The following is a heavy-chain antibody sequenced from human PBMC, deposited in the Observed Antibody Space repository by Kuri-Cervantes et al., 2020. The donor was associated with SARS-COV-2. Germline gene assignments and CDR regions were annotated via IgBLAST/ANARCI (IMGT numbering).Heavy chain of an antibody. Sequence: GESLKISCAASAFTFSSHWMSWVRQAPGKGLEWVANIKQDGSEKYYVDSVKGRFTISRDNAKNSLYLEMNSLRAEDTAVYYCARDGGYCTLTTYYSYWYFDLWGRGTLVTVSS. J-gene: IGHJ2*01. D-gene: IGHD2-2*01. CDR1: AFTFSSHW. V-gene: IGHV3-7*01. CDR2: IKQDGSEK. CDR3: ARDGGYCTLTTYYSYWYFDL.